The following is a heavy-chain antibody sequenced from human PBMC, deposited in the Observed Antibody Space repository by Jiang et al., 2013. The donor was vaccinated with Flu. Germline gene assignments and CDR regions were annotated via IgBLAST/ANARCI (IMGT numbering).Heavy chain of an antibody. Sequence: GLVKPSETLSLTCTVSGGSISSSSYYWGWIRQPPGKGLEWIGSIYYSGSTYYNPSLKSRVTISVDTSKNQFSLKLSSVTAADTAVYYCVRRSIGITGTSKVSWFDPWGQGTLVTVSS. D-gene: IGHD1-7*01. J-gene: IGHJ5*02. CDR3: VRRSIGITGTSKVSWFDP. CDR1: GGSISSSSYY. V-gene: IGHV4-39*01. CDR2: IYYSGST.